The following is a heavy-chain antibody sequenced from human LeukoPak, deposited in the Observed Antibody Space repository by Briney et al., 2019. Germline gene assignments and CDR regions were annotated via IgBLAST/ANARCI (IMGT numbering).Heavy chain of an antibody. V-gene: IGHV3-66*01. CDR2: IYSGGST. CDR1: GFTVSSNY. Sequence: GGSLRLSCAASGFTVSSNYMSWVRQAPGKGLEWVSVIYSGGSTYYADSVKGRFTISRDNSKNTLYLQMNSLRAGDTAVYYCARDILQGHPVDAFDIWGQGTMVTVSS. J-gene: IGHJ3*02. CDR3: ARDILQGHPVDAFDI. D-gene: IGHD2-15*01.